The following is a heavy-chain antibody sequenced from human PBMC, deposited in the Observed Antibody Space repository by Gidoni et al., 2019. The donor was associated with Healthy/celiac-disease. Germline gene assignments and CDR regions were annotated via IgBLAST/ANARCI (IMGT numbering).Heavy chain of an antibody. D-gene: IGHD3-10*01. CDR1: GFTFSSYG. CDR3: ANSYYYGSGILDY. Sequence: QVQLVESGGGVVQPGRSLRLSWAASGFTFSSYGMQWVRQATGKGLEWVAVISYDGSNKYYADSVKGRFTISRDNSKNTLYLQMNSLRAEDTAVYYCANSYYYGSGILDYWGQGTLVTVSS. J-gene: IGHJ4*02. V-gene: IGHV3-30*18. CDR2: ISYDGSNK.